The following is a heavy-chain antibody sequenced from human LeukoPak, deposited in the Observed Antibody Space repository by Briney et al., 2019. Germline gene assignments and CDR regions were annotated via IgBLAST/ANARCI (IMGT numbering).Heavy chain of an antibody. CDR2: IKQDGSEK. J-gene: IGHJ4*02. D-gene: IGHD2-15*01. V-gene: IGHV3-7*03. Sequence: GGSLRLSCVASGFTFGKYWMSWVRQAPGKGLEWVANIKQDGSEKYYVDSVKGRFTISRDNAKNSLYLQMNSLRAEDTAVYYCGRVSETLVDGGVSWSFDNWGQGTLVTVSS. CDR1: GFTFGKYW. CDR3: GRVSETLVDGGVSWSFDN.